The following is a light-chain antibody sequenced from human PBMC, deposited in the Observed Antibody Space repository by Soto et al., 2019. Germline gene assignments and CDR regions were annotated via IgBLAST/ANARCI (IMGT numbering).Light chain of an antibody. J-gene: IGKJ1*01. CDR3: QQYNSYPWT. CDR2: DAS. CDR1: QGISSW. V-gene: IGKV1-5*01. Sequence: IRMTHSLSSFSASTWDRVTITVRASQGISSWLAWYQQKPGKAPKLLMYDASSLESGVPSRFSGSGSGREFTLTIISLQPDDFATYYCQQYNSYPWTFGQGTKVDIK.